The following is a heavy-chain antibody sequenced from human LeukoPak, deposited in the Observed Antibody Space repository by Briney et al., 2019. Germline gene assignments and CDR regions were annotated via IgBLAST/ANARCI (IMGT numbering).Heavy chain of an antibody. J-gene: IGHJ4*02. Sequence: SETLSLTCTVSGGSISSSSYCWGWIRQPPGKGLEWIGSIYYSGITYYNPSLRSRVTISVDTSKNQFSLKLSSVTATDTAVYYCHFKYCSSSTCFYYFDYWGQGTLVTVSS. CDR2: IYYSGIT. CDR1: GGSISSSSYC. D-gene: IGHD2-2*01. CDR3: HFKYCSSSTCFYYFDY. V-gene: IGHV4-39*01.